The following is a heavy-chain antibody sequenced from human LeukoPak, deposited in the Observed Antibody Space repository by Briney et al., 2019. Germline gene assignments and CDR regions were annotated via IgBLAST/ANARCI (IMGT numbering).Heavy chain of an antibody. V-gene: IGHV3-48*03. CDR1: GFTFSSYE. Sequence: QPGGSLRLSCAASGFTFSSYEMNWVRQAPGKGLEWVSYISSSGSTIYYADSVKGRFTISRDNAKNSLYLQMNSLRAEDTAVYYCEVRYFELYYYYYMDVWGKGTTVTISS. J-gene: IGHJ6*03. D-gene: IGHD3-9*01. CDR3: EVRYFELYYYYYMDV. CDR2: ISSSGSTI.